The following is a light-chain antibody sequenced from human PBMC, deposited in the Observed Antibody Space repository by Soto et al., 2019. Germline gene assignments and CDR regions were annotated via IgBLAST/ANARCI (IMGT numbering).Light chain of an antibody. CDR3: QSYDSSLSGSV. CDR2: GNN. J-gene: IGLJ2*01. Sequence: QSVLTQPPSVSGAPGQRVTISCTGSSSNIGAGYDVHWYQQLPGTAPKLLIYGNNNRPSGVTDRFSGSKSGTSASLAITGLQAEDEADYYCQSYDSSLSGSVFGGGTQLTV. CDR1: SSNIGAGYD. V-gene: IGLV1-40*01.